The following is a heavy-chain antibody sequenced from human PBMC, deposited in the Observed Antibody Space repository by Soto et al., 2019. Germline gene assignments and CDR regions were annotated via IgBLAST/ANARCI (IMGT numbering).Heavy chain of an antibody. Sequence: GGSLRVSCTDSGLPHSSFAMMWFRQAPGKGLECVSGIYGSGRGIEYADSVKGRFTISRDNSKKTVYLQMNDLRPDDTAVYYCATWHEREHAYDVWGQGTTVTVSS. CDR2: IYGSGRGI. CDR3: ATWHEREHAYDV. V-gene: IGHV3-23*05. J-gene: IGHJ3*01. D-gene: IGHD1-1*01. CDR1: GLPHSSFA.